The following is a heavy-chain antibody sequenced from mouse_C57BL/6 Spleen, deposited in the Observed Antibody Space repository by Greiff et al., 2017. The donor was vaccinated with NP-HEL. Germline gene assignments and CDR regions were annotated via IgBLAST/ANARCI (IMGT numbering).Heavy chain of an antibody. CDR2: IDPSDSYT. J-gene: IGHJ3*01. D-gene: IGHD1-1*01. V-gene: IGHV1-69*01. CDR3: ARVGDYGSSPAWFAY. CDR1: GYTFTSYW. Sequence: VQLQQPGAELVMPGASVKLSCKASGYTFTSYWMHWVKQRPGQGLAWIGEIDPSDSYTNYNQKFKGKSTLTVDKSSSTAYMQLSSLTSEDSAVYYGARVGDYGSSPAWFAYWGQGTLVTVSA.